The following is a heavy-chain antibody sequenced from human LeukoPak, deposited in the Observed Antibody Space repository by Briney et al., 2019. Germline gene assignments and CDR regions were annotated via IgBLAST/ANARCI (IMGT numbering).Heavy chain of an antibody. CDR3: ARSRGGGWYRGWYFDY. Sequence: SETLSLTCAVYGGSFSGYYWSWIRQPPGKGLEWIGEINHSGSTNYNPSLKSRVTISVDTSKNQFSLKLSSVTAADTAVYYCARSRGGGWYRGWYFDYWGQGTLVTVSS. D-gene: IGHD6-19*01. V-gene: IGHV4-34*01. J-gene: IGHJ4*02. CDR2: INHSGST. CDR1: GGSFSGYY.